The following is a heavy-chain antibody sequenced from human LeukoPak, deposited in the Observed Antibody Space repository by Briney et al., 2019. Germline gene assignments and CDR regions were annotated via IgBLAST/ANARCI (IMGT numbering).Heavy chain of an antibody. Sequence: ASVKVSCKASGYTFTGFYLHWVRQAPGQGLEWMGWINPSSGATYYAQNFQGRVTMTRDTSINTAYMELNILKSDDTAVYYCARVRRLLPEYEYWGQGTLVTVSS. CDR3: ARVRRLLPEYEY. J-gene: IGHJ4*02. D-gene: IGHD2-15*01. CDR1: GYTFTGFY. V-gene: IGHV1-2*02. CDR2: INPSSGAT.